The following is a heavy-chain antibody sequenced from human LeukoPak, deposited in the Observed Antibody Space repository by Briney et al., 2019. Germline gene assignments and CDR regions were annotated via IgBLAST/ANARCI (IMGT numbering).Heavy chain of an antibody. D-gene: IGHD3-10*01. CDR1: GFTFSRYW. V-gene: IGHV3-7*03. J-gene: IGHJ4*02. CDR3: TCAEGFGKLSFSFDS. CDR2: IKQDGSQI. Sequence: GGSLRLSCMISGFTFSRYWMSWVRQAPGKGLEWVANIKQDGSQIYYVGSVRGGFTISRDNAKKLVHLQMDALRAQHTAIYYCTCAEGFGKLSFSFDSWGQGIQVTASP.